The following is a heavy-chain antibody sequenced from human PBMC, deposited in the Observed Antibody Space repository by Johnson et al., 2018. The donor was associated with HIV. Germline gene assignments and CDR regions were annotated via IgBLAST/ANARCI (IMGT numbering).Heavy chain of an antibody. CDR2: ISNDGSNK. V-gene: IGHV3-30*14. Sequence: QVQLVESGGGVVQPGRSLILSCAASGFTFSSHAMHWVRQAPGKGLEWVTFISNDGSNKYYADSVKGRFTISRDNSKNTLYLQMNSLRAEDTAVYYCASYCSGGSCYRRSPSDAFDIWGQGTMVTVSS. CDR3: ASYCSGGSCYRRSPSDAFDI. CDR1: GFTFSSHA. J-gene: IGHJ3*02. D-gene: IGHD2-15*01.